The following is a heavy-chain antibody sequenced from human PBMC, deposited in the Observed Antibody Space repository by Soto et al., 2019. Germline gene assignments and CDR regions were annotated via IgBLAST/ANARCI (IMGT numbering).Heavy chain of an antibody. J-gene: IGHJ4*02. Sequence: SETLSLTCAVYGGSFSGYYWSWIRQPPGKGLEWIGEINHSGSTNYNPSLKSRVTISVDTSKNQFSLKLSSVTAADTAVYYCARLVLGVKGNYFDCWGQGTLVNVSS. CDR3: ARLVLGVKGNYFDC. CDR1: GGSFSGYY. CDR2: INHSGST. D-gene: IGHD3-3*01. V-gene: IGHV4-34*01.